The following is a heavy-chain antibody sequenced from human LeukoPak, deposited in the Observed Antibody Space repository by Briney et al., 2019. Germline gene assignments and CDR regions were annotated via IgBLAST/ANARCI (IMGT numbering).Heavy chain of an antibody. J-gene: IGHJ4*02. CDR3: ARPGHCSGGSCYSSFDY. CDR2: IYPGDSDT. Sequence: GESLKISCKASGYSFTNYWIAWVRQMPGKGLEWMGIIYPGDSDTRYSPSFQGQVTISADKSISSAYLQWSSLKASDTAMYYCARPGHCSGGSCYSSFDYWGQGTLVTVSS. D-gene: IGHD2-15*01. CDR1: GYSFTNYW. V-gene: IGHV5-51*01.